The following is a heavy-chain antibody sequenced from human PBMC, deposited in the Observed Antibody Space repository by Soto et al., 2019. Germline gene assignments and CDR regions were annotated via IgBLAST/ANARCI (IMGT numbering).Heavy chain of an antibody. D-gene: IGHD3-16*02. CDR3: AKSRVFIGAIVTLLDS. Sequence: EVQLLESGGALVQPGGSLTLSCATSGFTFSSYAMVWVRQAAEKGLEWVASISNNGDTAYYADSVKGRFTISRGNSENTLYLQMNGLRADDTALYFCAKSRVFIGAIVTLLDSWGQGTQVTVSS. CDR2: ISNNGDTA. V-gene: IGHV3-23*01. J-gene: IGHJ4*02. CDR1: GFTFSSYA.